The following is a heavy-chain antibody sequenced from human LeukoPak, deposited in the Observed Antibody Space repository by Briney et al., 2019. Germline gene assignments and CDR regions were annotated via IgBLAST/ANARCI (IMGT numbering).Heavy chain of an antibody. CDR3: AKSLRRIAVAGNWFDP. CDR1: GFTLSSYA. CDR2: ISGSGGST. Sequence: PGGSLRLSCAASGFTLSSYAMSWVRQAPGKGLEWVSAISGSGGSTYYADSVKGRFTISRDNSKNTLYLQMNSLRAEDTAVYYCAKSLRRIAVAGNWFDPWGQGTLVTVSS. J-gene: IGHJ5*02. V-gene: IGHV3-23*01. D-gene: IGHD6-19*01.